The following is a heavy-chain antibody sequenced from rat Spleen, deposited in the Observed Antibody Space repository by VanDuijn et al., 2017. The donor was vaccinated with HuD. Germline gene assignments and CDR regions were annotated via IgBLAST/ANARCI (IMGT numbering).Heavy chain of an antibody. CDR2: ISTGGITT. Sequence: EVQLVESGGGLVQPGRSLKLSCEASGFTFSNYVMSWVRQAPTKGLEWVAYISTGGITTYYRDSVKGRFTISRDNAKSTLYLQMDSLRSEDTATYYCTTGPGTWFAYWGQGTLVTVSS. V-gene: IGHV5-27*01. CDR3: TTGPGTWFAY. D-gene: IGHD5-1*01. CDR1: GFTFSNYV. J-gene: IGHJ3*01.